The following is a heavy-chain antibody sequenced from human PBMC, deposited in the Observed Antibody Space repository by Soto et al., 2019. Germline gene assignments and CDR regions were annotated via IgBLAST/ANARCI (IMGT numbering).Heavy chain of an antibody. CDR3: ARDLSPQIDY. Sequence: ASVKVSCKVSGYTLTELSMHWVRQAPGQRLEWMGWINAGNGNTKYSQKFQGRVTITRDTSASTAYMELSSLRSEDTAVYYCARDLSPQIDYWGQGTLVTVSS. J-gene: IGHJ4*02. V-gene: IGHV1-3*01. CDR1: GYTLTELS. CDR2: INAGNGNT.